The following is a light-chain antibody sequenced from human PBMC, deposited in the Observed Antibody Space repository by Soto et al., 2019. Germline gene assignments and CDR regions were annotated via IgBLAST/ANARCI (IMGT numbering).Light chain of an antibody. CDR3: SAYTVSRTYV. V-gene: IGLV2-14*03. CDR2: NVY. J-gene: IGLJ1*01. Sequence: QSVLTQPASVSGSPGQSITISCTGNSSDVGAYNFVSWHQQHPGKAPKLMIYNVYDRPSGISYRFSGSKSGNTASLTISGLQGEDEADYYCSAYTVSRTYVFGTGTKVTV. CDR1: SSDVGAYNF.